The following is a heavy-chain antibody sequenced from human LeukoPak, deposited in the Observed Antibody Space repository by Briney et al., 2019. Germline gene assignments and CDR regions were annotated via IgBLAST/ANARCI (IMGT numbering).Heavy chain of an antibody. D-gene: IGHD2-2*01. V-gene: IGHV4-4*07. J-gene: IGHJ6*03. CDR2: IYTSGST. CDR3: ARGEYCSSTSCFYYYYYMDV. CDR1: GGSISSYY. Sequence: SETLSLTCTVSGGSISSYYWSWIRQPAGKGLEWIGRIYTSGSTNYNPSLKSRVTMSVDTSKNQFSLKLSSVTAADTAVYYCARGEYCSSTSCFYYYYYMDVWGKGTTVTVSS.